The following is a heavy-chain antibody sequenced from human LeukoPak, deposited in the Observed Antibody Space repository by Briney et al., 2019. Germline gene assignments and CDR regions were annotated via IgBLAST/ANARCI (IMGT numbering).Heavy chain of an antibody. CDR1: GFIFTDYS. Sequence: GGSLRLSCAASGFIFTDYSINWARQAPGRGLEWVSYISSPSTHIYYADSVKGRFTISRDNAKNSLYLQMNSLRDEDTAVYYCARESYWGSNAKGFDYWGQGTLVTVSS. D-gene: IGHD7-27*01. CDR3: ARESYWGSNAKGFDY. J-gene: IGHJ4*02. CDR2: ISSPSTHI. V-gene: IGHV3-48*02.